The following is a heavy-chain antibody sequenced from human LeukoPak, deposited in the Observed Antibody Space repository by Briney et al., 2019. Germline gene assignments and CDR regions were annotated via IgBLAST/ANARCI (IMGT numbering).Heavy chain of an antibody. CDR2: INHSGST. J-gene: IGHJ4*02. D-gene: IGHD3-10*01. Sequence: PSETLSLTCAVYGGSFSGYYWSWIRQPPGKGLEWIGEINHSGSTNYNPSLKSRVTISVDTSKNQFSLKLSSVTAADTAVYYCARFPGAGYYGSGSLDYWGQGTLVTVSS. CDR3: ARFPGAGYYGSGSLDY. V-gene: IGHV4-34*01. CDR1: GGSFSGYY.